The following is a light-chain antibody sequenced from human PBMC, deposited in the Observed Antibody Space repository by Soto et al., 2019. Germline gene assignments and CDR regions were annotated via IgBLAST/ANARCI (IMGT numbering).Light chain of an antibody. CDR3: AAWDDSLSVWV. CDR1: SSNIGSNY. V-gene: IGLV1-47*01. CDR2: RNN. J-gene: IGLJ3*02. Sequence: VLTQPPSASGTPGQRVTISCSGSSSNIGSNYVYWYQQLPGTAPKLLIYRNNQRPSGVPDRFSGSKSGTSASLAISGLRSEDEADYYCAAWDDSLSVWVFGGGTKLTVL.